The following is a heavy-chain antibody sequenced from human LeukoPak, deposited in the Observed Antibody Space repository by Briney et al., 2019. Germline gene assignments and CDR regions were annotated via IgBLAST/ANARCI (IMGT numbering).Heavy chain of an antibody. J-gene: IGHJ4*02. CDR2: ISGSGGST. CDR3: AKDTAYCGGDCYWGYFDN. D-gene: IGHD2-21*02. Sequence: GGSLRLSCAASGFTFSGYAMSWIRQAPGKGLEWVSAISGSGGSTYYADPVKGRFTISRDTSKNTLYLQMNSLRAEDTAVYYCAKDTAYCGGDCYWGYFDNWGQGTLVTVSS. V-gene: IGHV3-23*01. CDR1: GFTFSGYA.